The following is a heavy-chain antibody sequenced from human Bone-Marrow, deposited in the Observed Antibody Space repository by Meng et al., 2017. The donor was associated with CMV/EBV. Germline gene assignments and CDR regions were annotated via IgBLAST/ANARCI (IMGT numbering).Heavy chain of an antibody. J-gene: IGHJ5*02. CDR1: GYTFTDYG. Sequence: ASVKVSCKASGYTFTDYGISWVRQAPGQGLEWMGWISAYNGDTSYARNLRGRVTMTTDTSTTTAYMELRSLRSVDTAAHYCASVLQYCGSTSCYDDCFDPWGQGTLVTVSS. D-gene: IGHD2-2*01. V-gene: IGHV1-18*01. CDR3: ASVLQYCGSTSCYDDCFDP. CDR2: ISAYNGDT.